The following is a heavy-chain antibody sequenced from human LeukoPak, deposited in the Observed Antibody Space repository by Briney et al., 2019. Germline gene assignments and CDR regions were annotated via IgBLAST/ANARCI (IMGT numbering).Heavy chain of an antibody. CDR2: ISYDGSNK. CDR1: GFTFSSYG. CDR3: AKDQGGGYCSSTSCYMDWFDP. J-gene: IGHJ5*02. Sequence: GGSLRLSCAASGFTFSSYGMHWVRQAPGKGLEWVAVISYDGSNKYYADSVKGRFTISRDNSKNTLYLQMNSLRAEDTDVYYCAKDQGGGYCSSTSCYMDWFDPWGQGTLVTVSS. V-gene: IGHV3-30*18. D-gene: IGHD2-2*02.